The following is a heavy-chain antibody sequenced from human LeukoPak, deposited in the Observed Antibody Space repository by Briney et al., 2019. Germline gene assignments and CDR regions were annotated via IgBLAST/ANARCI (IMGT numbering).Heavy chain of an antibody. CDR2: INPNSGGT. Sequence: ASVKVSCKASGYTFTGYYMHWVRQAPGQGLEWMGRINPNSGGTNYAQKFQGRVTMTRDTSISTAYMELSRLRSHDTAVYYCARDRFTLFYGLPDYWGQGTLVTVSS. J-gene: IGHJ4*02. V-gene: IGHV1-2*06. D-gene: IGHD2-21*02. CDR3: ARDRFTLFYGLPDY. CDR1: GYTFTGYY.